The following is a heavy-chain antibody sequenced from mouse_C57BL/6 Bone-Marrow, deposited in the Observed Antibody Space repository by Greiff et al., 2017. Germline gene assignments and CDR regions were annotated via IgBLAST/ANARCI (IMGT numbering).Heavy chain of an antibody. J-gene: IGHJ1*03. CDR2: IYPSDSET. CDR1: GFTFTSYG. Sequence: QVQLQESGADLVKPGPSVKLSCTASGFTFTSYGMDWVRQRPGQGLEWIGNIYPSDSETHYKHKFKDKATITRDKSSNTAYMQLSSLTYEDYAVYYCARVDSDWYFDVWGKGTTVTVSS. CDR3: ARVDSDWYFDV. V-gene: IGHV1-61*01.